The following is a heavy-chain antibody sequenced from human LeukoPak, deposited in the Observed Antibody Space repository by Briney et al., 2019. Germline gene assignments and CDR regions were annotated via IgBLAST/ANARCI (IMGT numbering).Heavy chain of an antibody. D-gene: IGHD1-20*01. V-gene: IGHV4-4*09. CDR1: AGSISSYY. Sequence: PSETLSLTCTVSAGSISSYYWSWIRPPPGQGLEWIGYAYTSGSTNYNPSLTSRVIISVDTSKNKFSLKLSSVTTADTAVYYCARHGYNCNLYYFVFSGQGTLVTVSS. J-gene: IGHJ4*02. CDR3: ARHGYNCNLYYFVF. CDR2: AYTSGST.